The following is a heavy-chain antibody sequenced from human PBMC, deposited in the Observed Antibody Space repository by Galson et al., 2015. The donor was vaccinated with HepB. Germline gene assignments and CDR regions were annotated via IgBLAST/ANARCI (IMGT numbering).Heavy chain of an antibody. D-gene: IGHD3-10*02. CDR1: GFTFSSYA. J-gene: IGHJ4*02. V-gene: IGHV3-23*01. Sequence: SLRLSCAASGFTFSSYAMSWVRQAPGKGLEWVSAISGSGGSTYYADSVKGRFTISRDNSKNTLYLQMNSLRAEDTAVYYCAKVFRGGPVFDYWGQGTLVTVSS. CDR2: ISGSGGST. CDR3: AKVFRGGPVFDY.